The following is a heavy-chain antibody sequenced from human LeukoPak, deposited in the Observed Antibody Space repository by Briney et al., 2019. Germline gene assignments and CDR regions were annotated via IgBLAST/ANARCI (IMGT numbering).Heavy chain of an antibody. CDR3: ARDGLEATGMDV. CDR1: VYTFTGYY. V-gene: IGHV1-2*02. D-gene: IGHD1-1*01. CDR2: INPNSGGT. J-gene: IGHJ6*02. Sequence: GASVKVSCKASVYTFTGYYMHWVRQAPGQGLEWMGWINPNSGGTNNAQKFQGRVTMTRDTSISTAYMELSRLRSDDTAVYYLARDGLEATGMDVGGQGTTVTVSS.